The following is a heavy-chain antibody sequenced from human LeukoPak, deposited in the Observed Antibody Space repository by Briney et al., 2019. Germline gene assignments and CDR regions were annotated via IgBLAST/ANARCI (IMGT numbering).Heavy chain of an antibody. D-gene: IGHD3-10*01. CDR1: GGSISGYY. Sequence: SETPSLTCTVSGGSISGYYWSWIRQPPGKGLEWIGYIYYRGSTNYNPSLKSRVTISADTSKSQFSLKLSSVIAADTAVYYCARGTGALLWFGEFDYWGQGTLVTVSS. J-gene: IGHJ4*02. V-gene: IGHV4-59*01. CDR3: ARGTGALLWFGEFDY. CDR2: IYYRGST.